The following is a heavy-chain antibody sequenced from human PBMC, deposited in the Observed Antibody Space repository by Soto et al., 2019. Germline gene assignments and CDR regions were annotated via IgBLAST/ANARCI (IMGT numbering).Heavy chain of an antibody. CDR2: ISYDGFNR. CDR3: AGVVDEGGSFYD. J-gene: IGHJ4*02. V-gene: IGHV3-30*01. D-gene: IGHD1-26*01. CDR1: GFTFGSYA. Sequence: QVHLVESGGGVVQPGRSLRLSCAASGFTFGSYAMHWVRQAPGGALEWVAVISYDGFNRYYAESVKGRFTISRDNSKNTLYLQMDNLKPDDAAVYFCAGVVDEGGSFYDWGQGTLVTVSS.